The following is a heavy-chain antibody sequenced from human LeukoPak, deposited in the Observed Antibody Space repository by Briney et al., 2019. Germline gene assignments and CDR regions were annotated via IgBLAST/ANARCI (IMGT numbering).Heavy chain of an antibody. CDR2: ISGSGGST. V-gene: IGHV3-23*01. Sequence: GGSLRLSCAASGSTFSSYAMSWVRQAPGKGLEWVSAISGSGGSTYYADSVKGRFTISRDNSKNTLYLQMNSLRAEDTAVYYCAKDHYYDSSGYYPPEYFQHWGQGTLVTVSS. CDR3: AKDHYYDSSGYYPPEYFQH. J-gene: IGHJ1*01. CDR1: GSTFSSYA. D-gene: IGHD3-22*01.